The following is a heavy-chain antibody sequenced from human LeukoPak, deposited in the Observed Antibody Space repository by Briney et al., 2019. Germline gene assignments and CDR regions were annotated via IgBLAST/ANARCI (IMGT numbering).Heavy chain of an antibody. Sequence: ASVKVSCKASGYSFTGYYMHWVRQAPGQGLEWMGIINPSGGSTSYAQKFQGRVTMTRDTSTSTVYMELSSLRSEDTAVYYCARDVGVYEYSSSPGDYWGQGTLVTVSS. J-gene: IGHJ4*02. D-gene: IGHD6-6*01. CDR3: ARDVGVYEYSSSPGDY. V-gene: IGHV1-46*01. CDR2: INPSGGST. CDR1: GYSFTGYY.